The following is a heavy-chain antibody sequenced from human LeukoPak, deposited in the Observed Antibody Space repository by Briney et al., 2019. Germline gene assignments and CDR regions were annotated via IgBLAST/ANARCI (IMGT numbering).Heavy chain of an antibody. V-gene: IGHV3-11*04. D-gene: IGHD2/OR15-2a*01. J-gene: IGHJ3*02. CDR3: ARAGDEYYLDAFDI. CDR2: ISGSGSTI. Sequence: PGGSLRLSCAASGFTFSDYYMSWIRQAPGKGLEWVSYISGSGSTIYYADSVKGRFTISRDNAKNSLFLQMISLRAEDTAVYYCARAGDEYYLDAFDIWGQGTVVTVSS. CDR1: GFTFSDYY.